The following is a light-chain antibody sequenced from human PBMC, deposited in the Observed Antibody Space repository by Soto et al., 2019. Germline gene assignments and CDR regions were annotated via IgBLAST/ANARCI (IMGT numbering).Light chain of an antibody. Sequence: QSALTQPRSVSGSPGQSVTISCTGTSSDVGGYNYVSWYQQHPGKAPKLMIYDVSKRPSGVPDRFSGSKSGNTASLTISGLQAEDEADYYCCSFAGYSVVFGGGTKVTVL. J-gene: IGLJ2*01. V-gene: IGLV2-11*01. CDR3: CSFAGYSVV. CDR2: DVS. CDR1: SSDVGGYNY.